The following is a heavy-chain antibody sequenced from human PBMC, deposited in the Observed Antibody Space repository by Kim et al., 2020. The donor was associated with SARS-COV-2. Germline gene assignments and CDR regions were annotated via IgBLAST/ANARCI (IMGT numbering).Heavy chain of an antibody. J-gene: IGHJ4*01. CDR2: INHSGST. V-gene: IGHV4-34*01. CDR1: GGSFSGYY. D-gene: IGHD2-15*01. CDR3: ARGRNCSGGSWYESFDY. Sequence: SETLSLTCAVYGGSFSGYYWSWIRQHPGKGLEWSGEINHSGSTNYNTSLKSRVTITVETSKNQLSLKLSSVTAAATAVYYCARGRNCSGGSWYESFDYWG.